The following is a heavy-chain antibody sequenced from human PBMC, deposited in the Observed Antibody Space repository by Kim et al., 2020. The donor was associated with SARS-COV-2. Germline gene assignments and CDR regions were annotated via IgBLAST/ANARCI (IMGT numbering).Heavy chain of an antibody. V-gene: IGHV7-4-1*02. J-gene: IGHJ6*02. CDR1: GYTFTSYA. D-gene: IGHD3-10*02. CDR3: ARECSGSYSSFVRFLYGMDV. Sequence: ASVKVSCKASGYTFTSYAMNWVRQAPGQGLEWMGWINTNTGNTTSAQGFTGRFVFPLDTSVSTAYLQISSLKAEDTAVYYCARECSGSYSSFVRFLYGMDVWGQGTTVTVSS. CDR2: INTNTGNT.